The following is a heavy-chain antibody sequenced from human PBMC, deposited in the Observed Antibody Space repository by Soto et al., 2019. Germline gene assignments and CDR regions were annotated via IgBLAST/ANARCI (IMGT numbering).Heavy chain of an antibody. CDR3: AKPLVDTAMVTG. V-gene: IGHV3-23*01. Sequence: PGGSLRLSCAASGFTLSSYAVSWVRQAPGKGLEWVSSISASGGSTYYADSVKGRFTISRDKSKNTVYLQMNSLRAEDTAVYYCAKPLVDTAMVTGWGRGTLVTVSS. J-gene: IGHJ4*02. CDR1: GFTLSSYA. D-gene: IGHD5-18*01. CDR2: ISASGGST.